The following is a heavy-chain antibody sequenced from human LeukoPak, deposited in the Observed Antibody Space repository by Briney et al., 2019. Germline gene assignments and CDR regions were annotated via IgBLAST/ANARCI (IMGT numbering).Heavy chain of an antibody. V-gene: IGHV1-46*01. CDR1: GYTFTSYY. J-gene: IGHJ4*02. CDR3: ASGNIRGYSGYDLDYFDY. CDR2: INPSGGST. Sequence: ASVKVSCKASGYTFTSYYMHWARQAPGQGLEWMGIINPSGGSTSYAQKFQGRVTMTRDTSTSTVYMELSSLRSEDTAVYYCASGNIRGYSGYDLDYFDYWGQGTLVTVSS. D-gene: IGHD5-12*01.